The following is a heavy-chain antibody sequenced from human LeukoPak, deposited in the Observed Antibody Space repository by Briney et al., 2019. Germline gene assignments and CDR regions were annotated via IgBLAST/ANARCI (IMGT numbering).Heavy chain of an antibody. CDR1: GFTFSDYY. V-gene: IGHV4-59*01. CDR2: IYYSGST. J-gene: IGHJ4*02. D-gene: IGHD2-15*01. CDR3: ARLGYCSGGSCYPTSSFDY. Sequence: LRLSCAASGFTFSDYYMSWIRQPPGKGLEWIGYIYYSGSTNYNPSLKSRVTISVDTSKNQFSLKLSSVTAADTAVYYCARLGYCSGGSCYPTSSFDYWGQGTLVTVSS.